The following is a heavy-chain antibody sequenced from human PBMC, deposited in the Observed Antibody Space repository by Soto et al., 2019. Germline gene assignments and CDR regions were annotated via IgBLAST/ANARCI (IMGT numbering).Heavy chain of an antibody. CDR1: GYTFTSYY. J-gene: IGHJ6*02. V-gene: IGHV1-46*01. Sequence: QVQLVQSGAEVKKPGASVKVSCKASGYTFTSYYMHWVRQAPGQGLEWMGIINPSGGSTSYAQKFQGRVTITRDKSTSTVYMELSSLRSEDTAVYYCARGGQTAYYYYGMDVWGQGTTVTVSS. CDR3: ARGGQTAYYYYGMDV. CDR2: INPSGGST.